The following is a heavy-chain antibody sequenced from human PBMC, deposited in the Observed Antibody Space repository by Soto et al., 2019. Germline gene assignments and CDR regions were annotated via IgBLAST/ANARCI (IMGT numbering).Heavy chain of an antibody. J-gene: IGHJ4*02. CDR2: INHSGST. V-gene: IGHV4-34*01. D-gene: IGHD4-17*01. Sequence: SETLSLTCAVYGGSFSGYYWSWIRRPPGKGLEWIGEINHSGSTNYNPSLKSRVTISVDTSKNQFSLKLSSVTAADTAVYYCARSALTTVTTSGFDYWGQGTLVTVSS. CDR1: GGSFSGYY. CDR3: ARSALTTVTTSGFDY.